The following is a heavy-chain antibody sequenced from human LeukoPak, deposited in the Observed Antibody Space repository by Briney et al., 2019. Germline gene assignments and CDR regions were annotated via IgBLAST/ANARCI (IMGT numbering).Heavy chain of an antibody. Sequence: GGSLRLTCTASGFTFRDHYMSWIRQAPGKGLEGVAYISSDSFSIHYADSVKGRFTISRDNAKKSVYLQMNSLRLEDTAVYYCARAGAAAGNDYWGQGTPVTVSS. D-gene: IGHD6-13*01. J-gene: IGHJ4*02. CDR2: ISSDSFSI. CDR3: ARAGAAAGNDY. V-gene: IGHV3-11*01. CDR1: GFTFRDHY.